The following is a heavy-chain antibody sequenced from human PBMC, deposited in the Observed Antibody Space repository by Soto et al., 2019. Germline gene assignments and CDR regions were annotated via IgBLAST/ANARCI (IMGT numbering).Heavy chain of an antibody. D-gene: IGHD1-26*01. J-gene: IGHJ3*01. CDR1: GFTFSNAW. V-gene: IGHV3-74*03. Sequence: GGALRLSCAASGFTFSNAWMHWVRQVPGKGLVWVSRIHSDGSSTTYADSVKGRFTISRDNAKNTLYLQMASLRVEDTAVYYCARGDVGAFDLWGQGTTVTVS. CDR2: IHSDGSST. CDR3: ARGDVGAFDL.